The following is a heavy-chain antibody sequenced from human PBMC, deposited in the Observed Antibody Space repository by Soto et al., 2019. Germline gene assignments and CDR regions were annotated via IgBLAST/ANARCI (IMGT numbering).Heavy chain of an antibody. V-gene: IGHV4-59*01. Sequence: PSETLSLTCTVSGGSFSSYSWSWIRQPPGKGLEWIGYIYYSGTTTYNPSLKSRVTISLDTSKNQFSLKLSSVTAADTAVYYCAGDYGSGSYRFDYWGQGTLVTVSS. CDR3: AGDYGSGSYRFDY. J-gene: IGHJ4*02. CDR2: IYYSGTT. D-gene: IGHD3-10*01. CDR1: GGSFSSYS.